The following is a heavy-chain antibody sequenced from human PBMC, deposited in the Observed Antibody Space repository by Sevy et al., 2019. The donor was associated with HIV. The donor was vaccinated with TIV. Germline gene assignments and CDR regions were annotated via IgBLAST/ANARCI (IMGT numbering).Heavy chain of an antibody. CDR1: GFTFSSYS. CDR3: AREVTHNYYCSGGSCYSGYFDY. Sequence: GSLRLSCAASGFTFSSYSMNWVRQAPGKGLEWVSSISSSSSYIYYADSVKGRFTISRDNAKNSLYLQMNSLRAEDTAVYYCAREVTHNYYCSGGSCYSGYFDYWGQGTLVTVSS. D-gene: IGHD2-15*01. J-gene: IGHJ4*02. CDR2: ISSSSSYI. V-gene: IGHV3-21*01.